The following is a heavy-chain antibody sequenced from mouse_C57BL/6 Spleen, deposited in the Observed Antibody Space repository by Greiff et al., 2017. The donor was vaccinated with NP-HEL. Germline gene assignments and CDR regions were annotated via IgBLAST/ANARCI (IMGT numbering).Heavy chain of an antibody. CDR1: GYTFTSYW. Sequence: QVQLQQPGAELVKPGASVKMSCKASGYTFTSYWLTWVKQRPGQGLEWIGDIYPGSGSTNYNEKFKSKATLTVDTSSSTAYMQLSSLTSEDSAVYYCARGIYYGSSYLAYWGQGTLVTVSA. CDR3: ARGIYYGSSYLAY. V-gene: IGHV1-55*01. CDR2: IYPGSGST. J-gene: IGHJ3*01. D-gene: IGHD1-1*01.